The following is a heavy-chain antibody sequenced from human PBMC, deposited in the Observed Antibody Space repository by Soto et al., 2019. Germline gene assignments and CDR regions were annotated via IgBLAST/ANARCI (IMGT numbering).Heavy chain of an antibody. CDR1: GFTFSSHS. Sequence: GGSLRLSFAASGFTFSSHSMNWVRHSPGKGLEWVSAISGSGGSTYYADSVKGRFTISRDNSKNTLYLQVNRLRAEDTAVYYCALGLGDFGGNPLDYWGQGTLVTVSS. CDR2: ISGSGGST. V-gene: IGHV3-23*01. D-gene: IGHD4-17*01. J-gene: IGHJ4*02. CDR3: ALGLGDFGGNPLDY.